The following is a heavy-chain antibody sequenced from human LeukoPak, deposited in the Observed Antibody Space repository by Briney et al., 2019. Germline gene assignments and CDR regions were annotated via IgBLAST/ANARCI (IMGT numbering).Heavy chain of an antibody. Sequence: SETLSFTCAVYGGSLSGAYCTWIRQTPEKGLEWIGEINHSGRTNYNPSLEPRVTISLDKSQNHFSLKLTSVTAADSAVYYCARDPCSSVNCPLHYWGQGTQVTVSS. CDR1: GGSLSGAY. CDR2: INHSGRT. CDR3: ARDPCSSVNCPLHY. D-gene: IGHD6-19*01. V-gene: IGHV4-34*01. J-gene: IGHJ4*02.